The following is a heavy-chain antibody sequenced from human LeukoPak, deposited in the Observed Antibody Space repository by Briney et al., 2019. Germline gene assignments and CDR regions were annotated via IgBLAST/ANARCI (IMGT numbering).Heavy chain of an antibody. CDR2: IKDDGSEK. CDR3: ARRGITISGVLVYHYSGLDV. CDR1: GFTFSSHW. D-gene: IGHD3-3*01. Sequence: GGSLRLSCAGSGFTFSSHWMNRVRQAPGKGLEWVASIKDDGSEKHFLDSVNGRFAISRDNAKNSLYLQMSSLRAEDTAVYYCARRGITISGVLVYHYSGLDVWGQGTTVTVSS. J-gene: IGHJ6*02. V-gene: IGHV3-7*02.